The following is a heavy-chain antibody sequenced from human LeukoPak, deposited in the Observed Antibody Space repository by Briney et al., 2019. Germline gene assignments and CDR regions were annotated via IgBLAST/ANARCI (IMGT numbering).Heavy chain of an antibody. Sequence: PSETLSLTCPVPAASISGYYWSWIRQPPGEGLEWIAYFYYTGTRNYNPSLKSRVTVSVDTSKNQFSLTLSSVTAADTAVYYCASVLYGANGFDYWGQGTPVTVSS. CDR2: FYYTGTR. V-gene: IGHV4-59*01. J-gene: IGHJ4*02. CDR3: ASVLYGANGFDY. D-gene: IGHD4-23*01. CDR1: AASISGYY.